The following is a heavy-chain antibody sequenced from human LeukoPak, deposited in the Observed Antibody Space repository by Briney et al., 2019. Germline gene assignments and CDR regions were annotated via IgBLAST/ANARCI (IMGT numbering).Heavy chain of an antibody. J-gene: IGHJ4*02. CDR1: GYTFTGYY. V-gene: IGHV1-2*02. CDR3: ARGIRFLEWLLSPSFDY. D-gene: IGHD3-3*01. Sequence: ASVNVSCKASGYTFTGYYMHWVRQAPGQGLEWMGWINPNSGGTNYAQKFQGRVTMTRDTSISTAYMELSRLRSDDTAVYYCARGIRFLEWLLSPSFDYWGQGTLVTVSS. CDR2: INPNSGGT.